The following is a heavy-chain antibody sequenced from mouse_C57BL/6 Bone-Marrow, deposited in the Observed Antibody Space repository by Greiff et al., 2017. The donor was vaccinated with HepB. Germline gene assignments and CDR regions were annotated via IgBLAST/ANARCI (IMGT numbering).Heavy chain of an antibody. V-gene: IGHV1-66*01. Sequence: QVQLKQSGPELVKPGASVKISCKASGYSFTSYYIHWVKQRPGQGLEWIGWIYPGSGNTKYNEKFKGKATLTADTSSSTAYMQLSSLTSEDSAVYYCARCPFTTGGRYYAMDYWGQGTSVTVSS. D-gene: IGHD1-1*01. CDR1: GYSFTSYY. J-gene: IGHJ4*01. CDR2: IYPGSGNT. CDR3: ARCPFTTGGRYYAMDY.